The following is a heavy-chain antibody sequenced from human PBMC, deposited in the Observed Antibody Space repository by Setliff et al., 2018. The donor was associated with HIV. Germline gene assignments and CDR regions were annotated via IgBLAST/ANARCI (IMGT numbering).Heavy chain of an antibody. Sequence: ASVKVSCKASGYTFTSYALHWVRQAPGQRLEWMGWLNAGNGDTKYSQNFQDRVAITRDTSASTAYMALSSLRSEDTAVYYCARAQTYYSDSSGYYSQYWGQGTLVTVSS. CDR3: ARAQTYYSDSSGYYSQY. D-gene: IGHD3-22*01. J-gene: IGHJ4*02. CDR2: LNAGNGDT. CDR1: GYTFTSYA. V-gene: IGHV1-3*01.